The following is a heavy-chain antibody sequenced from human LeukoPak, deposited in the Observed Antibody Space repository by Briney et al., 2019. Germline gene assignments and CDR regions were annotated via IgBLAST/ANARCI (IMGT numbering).Heavy chain of an antibody. CDR3: ARGRGSPGAFDI. D-gene: IGHD1-26*01. J-gene: IGHJ3*02. CDR2: IIPIFGTA. CDR1: GGTFISYA. V-gene: IGHV1-69*13. Sequence: ASVKVSCKASGGTFISYAISWVRQAPGQGLEWMGGIIPIFGTANYAQKFQGRVTITADESTSTAYMELSSLRPEDTAVYYCARGRGSPGAFDIWGQGTMVTVSS.